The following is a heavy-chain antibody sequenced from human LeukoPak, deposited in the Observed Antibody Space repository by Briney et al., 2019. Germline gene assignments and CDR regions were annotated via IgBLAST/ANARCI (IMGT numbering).Heavy chain of an antibody. Sequence: GGSLRLSCAASGFTFGSYSMNWVRQAPGKGLEWVSYISSSSTIYYADSVKGRFTISRDNAKNSLYLQMNSLRDEDTAVYYCARVAWRGGALDYWGQGTLVTVSS. CDR3: ARVAWRGGALDY. J-gene: IGHJ4*02. V-gene: IGHV3-48*02. D-gene: IGHD2-21*01. CDR1: GFTFGSYS. CDR2: ISSSSTI.